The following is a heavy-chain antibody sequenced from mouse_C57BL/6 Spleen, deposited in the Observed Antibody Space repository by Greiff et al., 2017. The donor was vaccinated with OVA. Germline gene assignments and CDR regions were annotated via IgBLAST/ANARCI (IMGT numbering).Heavy chain of an antibody. CDR1: GYTFTDYE. CDR2: IDPVTGGT. CDR3: TRPHYYGSSYDYFDY. Sequence: VQLQQSGAELVRPGASVTLSCKASGYTFTDYEMHWVKQTPVHGLEWIGAIDPVTGGTAYNQKFKGKAILTADKSSSTAYMELRSLTSEDSAVYYCTRPHYYGSSYDYFDYWGQGTTLTVSS. V-gene: IGHV1-15*01. J-gene: IGHJ2*01. D-gene: IGHD1-1*01.